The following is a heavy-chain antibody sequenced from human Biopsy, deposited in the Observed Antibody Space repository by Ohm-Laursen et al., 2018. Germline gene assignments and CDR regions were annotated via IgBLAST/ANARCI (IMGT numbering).Heavy chain of an antibody. CDR1: GYSMSTYY. CDR3: ARDRGSGWTDY. Sequence: SQTLSLTCSVSGYSMSTYYWSWIRQSPGKGLEWIGHIYYSGSTNYNPSLQSRVVMSVDTSKNQFSLRLNPVTAADTATYYCARDRGSGWTDYWGQGTLVTVSS. V-gene: IGHV4-59*01. J-gene: IGHJ4*02. CDR2: IYYSGST. D-gene: IGHD6-19*01.